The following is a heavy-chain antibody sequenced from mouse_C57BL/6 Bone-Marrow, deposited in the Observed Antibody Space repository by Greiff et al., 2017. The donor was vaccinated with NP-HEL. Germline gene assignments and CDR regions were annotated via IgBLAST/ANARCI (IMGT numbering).Heavy chain of an antibody. CDR3: AREGATAQAPFDY. CDR2: INPNNGGT. J-gene: IGHJ2*01. Sequence: VQLKQSGPELVKPGASVKIPCKASGYTFTDYNMDWVKQSHGKSLEWIGDINPNNGGTIYNQKFKGKATLTVDKSSSTAYMELRSLTSEDTAVYYCAREGATAQAPFDYWGQGTTLTVSS. D-gene: IGHD3-2*02. V-gene: IGHV1-18*01. CDR1: GYTFTDYN.